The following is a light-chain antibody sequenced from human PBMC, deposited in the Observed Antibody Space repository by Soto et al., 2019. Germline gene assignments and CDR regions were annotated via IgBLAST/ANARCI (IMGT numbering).Light chain of an antibody. Sequence: ETVLTQSPGTLSLSPGERATLSCRASQSVSSNYLAWYQQKPGQAPRLLIYGASTRATGIPDRFSGSGSGTYFTLTISRLEPEDFALYYCQQFGRSPPSWTFGQGTKVEIK. J-gene: IGKJ1*01. CDR2: GAS. V-gene: IGKV3-20*01. CDR3: QQFGRSPPSWT. CDR1: QSVSSNY.